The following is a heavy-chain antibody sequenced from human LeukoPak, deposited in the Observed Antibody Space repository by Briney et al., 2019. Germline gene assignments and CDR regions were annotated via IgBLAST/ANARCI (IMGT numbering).Heavy chain of an antibody. CDR3: ARYSSSTFDAFDI. J-gene: IGHJ3*02. V-gene: IGHV3-21*01. D-gene: IGHD6-13*01. Sequence: GGSLRLSCAASGFTFSSYSMNWVRQAPGKGLEWVSSITSSGTYIYYADSVKGRFTISRDNAKNSLYLQMNSLRVEDAAVYYCARYSSSTFDAFDIWGQGTMVTVSS. CDR2: ITSSGTYI. CDR1: GFTFSSYS.